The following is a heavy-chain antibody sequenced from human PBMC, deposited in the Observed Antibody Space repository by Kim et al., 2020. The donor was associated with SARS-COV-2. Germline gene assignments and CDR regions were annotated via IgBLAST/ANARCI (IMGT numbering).Heavy chain of an antibody. Sequence: FYVDAVEGRFTISRDNVKNSLYLQMNSLRPEDTAVYYCARHGHGARDDNYWGHGTLATVSS. J-gene: IGHJ4*01. V-gene: IGHV3-7*03. CDR3: ARHGHGARDDNY. D-gene: IGHD3-9*01.